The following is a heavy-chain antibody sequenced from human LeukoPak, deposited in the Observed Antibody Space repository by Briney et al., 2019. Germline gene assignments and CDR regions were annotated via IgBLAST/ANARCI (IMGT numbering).Heavy chain of an antibody. Sequence: GASVKVSCKASGYTFTSYDINWVRQATGQGLEWMGWMNPNSGNTGYAQKFQGRVTMTRDTSISTAYMELSRLRSDGTAVYYCARDRPPYSSSWYGWFDPWGQGTLVTVSS. CDR1: GYTFTSYD. J-gene: IGHJ5*02. CDR3: ARDRPPYSSSWYGWFDP. D-gene: IGHD6-13*01. V-gene: IGHV1-8*01. CDR2: MNPNSGNT.